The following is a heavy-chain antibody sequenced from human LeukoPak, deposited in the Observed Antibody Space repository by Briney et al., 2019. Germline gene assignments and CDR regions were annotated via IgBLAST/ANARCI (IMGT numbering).Heavy chain of an antibody. V-gene: IGHV1-8*03. CDR1: GYTFTSYD. Sequence: SSVTVSCKASGYTFTSYDINWVEQATAQGLEWMGWMNPNCGKTGYAHKFQDRGNITRNTPISTAYLELSSLRSEDTAVYYCARGSYSSSSYDFDYWGQGPLALVSS. CDR3: ARGSYSSSSYDFDY. D-gene: IGHD6-13*01. CDR2: MNPNCGKT. J-gene: IGHJ4*02.